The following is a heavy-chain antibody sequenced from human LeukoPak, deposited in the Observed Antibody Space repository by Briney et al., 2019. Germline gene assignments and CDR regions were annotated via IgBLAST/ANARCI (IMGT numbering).Heavy chain of an antibody. Sequence: GGSLRLSCAASGFTFSSYWMHWVRQAPGKGLVWVSRINSDGSSTSYADSVKGRFTISRDNAKNTLYLQMNSLRAEDTAVYYCAKFGPYSGSYYTFDYWGQGTLVTVSS. D-gene: IGHD1-26*01. V-gene: IGHV3-74*01. CDR2: INSDGSST. J-gene: IGHJ4*02. CDR3: AKFGPYSGSYYTFDY. CDR1: GFTFSSYW.